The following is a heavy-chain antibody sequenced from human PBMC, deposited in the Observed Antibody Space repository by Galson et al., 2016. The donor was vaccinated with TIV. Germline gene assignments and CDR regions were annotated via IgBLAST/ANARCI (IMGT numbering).Heavy chain of an antibody. D-gene: IGHD3-22*01. CDR1: GFSVSSNY. Sequence: SLRLSCAASGFSVSSNYMSWVRQAPGKGLEWVSVIYSGGSTHYADPVKGRFTISRDNYKKMLYLQMNSLRAEDTAVYYCARDLGYDSRGYYPGYWGQGTLVTVSS. CDR3: ARDLGYDSRGYYPGY. J-gene: IGHJ4*02. CDR2: IYSGGST. V-gene: IGHV3-66*02.